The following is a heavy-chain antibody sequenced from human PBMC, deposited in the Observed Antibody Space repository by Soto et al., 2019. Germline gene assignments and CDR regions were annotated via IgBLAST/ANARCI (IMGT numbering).Heavy chain of an antibody. CDR3: ARDRGYDAHDYYYNAMDV. Sequence: PGGSLRLSCAASGFTFSDSYMSWIRQAPGKGLEWVSFISGSGSIIYYADSAKGRFTISRDNAKNSLYLQMNSLRAEDTAVYYCARDRGYDAHDYYYNAMDVWGQGTTVTVSS. J-gene: IGHJ6*02. CDR1: GFTFSDSY. D-gene: IGHD3-10*01. V-gene: IGHV3-11*04. CDR2: ISGSGSII.